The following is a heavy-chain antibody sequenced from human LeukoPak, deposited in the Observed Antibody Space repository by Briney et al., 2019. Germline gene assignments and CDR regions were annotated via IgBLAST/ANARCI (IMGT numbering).Heavy chain of an antibody. J-gene: IGHJ5*02. Sequence: PSETLSLTCAVYGGSFSGYYWSWTRQPPGKGLEWIGEINHSGSTNYNPSLKSRVTISVDTSKNQFSLKLSSVTAADTAVYYCARGPMRSWFDPWGQGTLVTVSS. CDR1: GGSFSGYY. CDR2: INHSGST. V-gene: IGHV4-34*01. CDR3: ARGPMRSWFDP.